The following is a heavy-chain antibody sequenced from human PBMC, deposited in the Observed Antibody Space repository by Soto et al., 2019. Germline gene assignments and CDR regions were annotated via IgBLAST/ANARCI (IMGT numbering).Heavy chain of an antibody. CDR3: ARDSGSYSYYYYYMDV. CDR1: SGSISSSNW. D-gene: IGHD3-10*01. CDR2: IYHSGST. V-gene: IGHV4-4*02. J-gene: IGHJ6*03. Sequence: QVQLQESGPGLVKPSGTLSLTCAVSSGSISSSNWWSWVRQPPGKGLEWIGEIYHSGSTNYNPSLKRRVTISVDKSKNQFSLKLSSVTAADTAVYYCARDSGSYSYYYYYMDVWGKGTTVTVSS.